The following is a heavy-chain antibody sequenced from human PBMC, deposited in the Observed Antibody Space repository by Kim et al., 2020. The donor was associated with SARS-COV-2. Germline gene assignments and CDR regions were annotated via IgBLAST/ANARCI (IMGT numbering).Heavy chain of an antibody. J-gene: IGHJ6*02. CDR3: ARGGRAVAGRYGYYYGMDV. Sequence: SETLSLTCAVYGGSFSGYYWSWIRQPPGKGLEWIGEINHSGSTNYNPSLKSRVTISLDTSKNPFSLKLSSVTAADTAVYYCARGGRAVAGRYGYYYGMDVWGQGTPVTVSS. CDR2: INHSGST. D-gene: IGHD6-19*01. CDR1: GGSFSGYY. V-gene: IGHV4-34*01.